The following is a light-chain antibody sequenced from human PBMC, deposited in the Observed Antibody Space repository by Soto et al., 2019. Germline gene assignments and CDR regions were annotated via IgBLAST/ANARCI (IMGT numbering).Light chain of an antibody. V-gene: IGKV1-39*01. CDR3: QQSYSTPHT. Sequence: DIQMTQSPSSLSASVGDRVTITCRASQSISSYLNWYQQKPGKAPKLLIYAASSLQSGVPSRFSGSGSGTDFTLTISSLQPEDFATYYCQQSYSTPHTFXPGTKVDIK. CDR2: AAS. CDR1: QSISSY. J-gene: IGKJ3*01.